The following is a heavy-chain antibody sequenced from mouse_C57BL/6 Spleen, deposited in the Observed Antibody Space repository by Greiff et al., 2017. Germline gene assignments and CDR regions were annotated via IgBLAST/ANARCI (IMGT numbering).Heavy chain of an antibody. CDR1: GYSFTSSN. D-gene: IGHD1-1*01. CDR2: IYPGYGDT. Sequence: LQQSGAELVRPWASVKMSCKASGYSFTSSNMHWVKQTPRQGLERNGAIYPGYGDTSYNQKFKGKATLTVDKTSSTAYMQLSSLTSEDSAVYFCARDGSSPIAYWGQGTLVTVSA. CDR3: ARDGSSPIAY. J-gene: IGHJ3*01. V-gene: IGHV1-12*01.